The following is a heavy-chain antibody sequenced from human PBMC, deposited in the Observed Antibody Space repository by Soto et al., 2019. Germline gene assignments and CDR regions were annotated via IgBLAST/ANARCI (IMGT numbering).Heavy chain of an antibody. V-gene: IGHV3-30*18. CDR1: GFTFSSYA. J-gene: IGHJ3*02. D-gene: IGHD6-13*01. CDR3: AKPRQQQFVRIALDI. CDR2: ISYEGSNE. Sequence: QVQLVESGGGVVQPGRALRPSCAAAGFTFSSYAIHWVRQAPGKGLEWVAVISYEGSNEWYADSVRGRFTISRDNSMNTLYLQMNNLRSEDTAVYFCAKPRQQQFVRIALDIWGQGTMVTVSS.